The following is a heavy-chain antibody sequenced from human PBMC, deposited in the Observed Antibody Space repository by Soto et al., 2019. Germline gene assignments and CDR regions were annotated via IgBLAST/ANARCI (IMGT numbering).Heavy chain of an antibody. J-gene: IGHJ6*02. Sequence: PSETLSLTCSVSGGSIRSYYCSWIRQSPEKGLEWIGYFYHSGNSNYNPSLKSRVTISVDTSKNQLSLSLRSVTAADTAVYFCGRISSVDTYCYVNGGLDVSGQGTTVTVSS. D-gene: IGHD5-18*01. CDR3: GRISSVDTYCYVNGGLDV. CDR1: GGSIRSYY. CDR2: FYHSGNS. V-gene: IGHV4-59*01.